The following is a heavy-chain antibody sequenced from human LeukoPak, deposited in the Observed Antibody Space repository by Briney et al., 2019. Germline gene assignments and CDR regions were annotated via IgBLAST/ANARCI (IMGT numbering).Heavy chain of an antibody. CDR3: GREAAPGWNDH. CDR2: TYYRSKWYY. V-gene: IGHV6-1*01. CDR1: GDSVSSNSAV. J-gene: IGHJ4*02. Sequence: SQTLSLTCGISGDSVSSNSAVWNWIRQSPSRGFEWLGRTYYRSKWYYDYAVSLKSRISINPDTSKNQFSLHLTSVTPEDTAVYYCGREAAPGWNDHWGQGTLVTVSS. D-gene: IGHD6-13*01.